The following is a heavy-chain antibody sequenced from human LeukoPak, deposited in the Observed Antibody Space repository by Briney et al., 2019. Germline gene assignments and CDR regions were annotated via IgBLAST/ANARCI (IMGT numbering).Heavy chain of an antibody. CDR3: ARGEASYYDFWSGERQDAFDI. V-gene: IGHV3-21*01. CDR2: ISSSSSYM. Sequence: GGSLRLSCAVSGFTFSSYSMNWVRQAPGKGLEWVSSISSSSSYMYYADSVRGQSTISRDNVKNSLYLQMNSLRAEDTAVYYCARGEASYYDFWSGERQDAFDIWGQGTMVTVSS. D-gene: IGHD3-3*01. CDR1: GFTFSSYS. J-gene: IGHJ3*02.